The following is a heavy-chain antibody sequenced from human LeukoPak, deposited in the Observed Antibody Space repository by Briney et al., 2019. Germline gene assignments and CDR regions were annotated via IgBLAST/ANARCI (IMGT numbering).Heavy chain of an antibody. J-gene: IGHJ4*02. D-gene: IGHD5-24*01. V-gene: IGHV3-9*01. Sequence: PGRSLRLSCAASGFTFDDYAMHWVRQAPGKGLEWVSGISWNSGSIGYADSVKGRFTISRDNSKNTLYLQMNSLRAEDTAVYYCAKVSDLGDGYNWGFDYWGQGTLVTVSS. CDR3: AKVSDLGDGYNWGFDY. CDR1: GFTFDDYA. CDR2: ISWNSGSI.